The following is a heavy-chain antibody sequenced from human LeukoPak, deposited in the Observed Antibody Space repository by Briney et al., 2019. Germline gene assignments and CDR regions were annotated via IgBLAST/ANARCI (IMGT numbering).Heavy chain of an antibody. CDR2: ISPANSET. V-gene: IGHV5-51*01. CDR3: ARRGGNWLDP. Sequence: PGESLKISCKGSGYRFTSYWIAWVRQKLGKGLELMGIISPANSETLYSPSFQGQVTMSADSSTAYLQWSSLKASDTAIYYCARRGGNWLDPWGQGTLVTVSS. J-gene: IGHJ5*02. D-gene: IGHD3-16*01. CDR1: GYRFTSYW.